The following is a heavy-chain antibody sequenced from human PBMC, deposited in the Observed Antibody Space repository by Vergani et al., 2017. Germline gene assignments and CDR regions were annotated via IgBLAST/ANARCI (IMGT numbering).Heavy chain of an antibody. CDR3: ARDRSGATIFDY. D-gene: IGHD1-26*01. CDR1: GGSISSYY. CDR2: IYYSGST. V-gene: IGHV4-59*01. J-gene: IGHJ4*02. Sequence: QVQLQESGPGLVKPSETLSLTCTVSGGSISSYYWSWIRQPPGKGLEWIGYIYYSGSTNYNPSLKSRVTISVDTSKNQFSLKLSSVTAADTAVYYCARDRSGATIFDYWGQGTLVTVS.